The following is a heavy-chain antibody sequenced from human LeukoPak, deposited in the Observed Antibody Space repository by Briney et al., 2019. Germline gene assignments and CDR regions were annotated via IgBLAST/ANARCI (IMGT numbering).Heavy chain of an antibody. CDR3: ARGDILAGYLVGGFDP. CDR2: MNPNSGNT. D-gene: IGHD3-9*01. Sequence: GASVKVSCKASGYTFTSYDINWVRQATGQGLEWMGWMNPNSGNTGYAQKFQGRVTITRNTSISTAYMELSSLRSEDTAVYYCARGDILAGYLVGGFDPWGQGTLVTVSS. V-gene: IGHV1-8*03. CDR1: GYTFTSYD. J-gene: IGHJ5*02.